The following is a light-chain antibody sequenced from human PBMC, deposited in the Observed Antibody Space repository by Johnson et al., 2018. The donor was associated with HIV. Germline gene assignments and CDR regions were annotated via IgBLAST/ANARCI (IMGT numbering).Light chain of an antibody. Sequence: QSVLTQPPSVSAAPGQKVTISCSGSSSNIGNNYVSWYQQLPGTAPKLLIYENNKRPSGIPDRFSGSKSGTSATLGITGLQTGDEADYYCVGWDSSPSGYVFGTGTTVTVL. CDR2: ENN. CDR3: VGWDSSPSGYV. CDR1: SSNIGNNY. J-gene: IGLJ1*01. V-gene: IGLV1-51*02.